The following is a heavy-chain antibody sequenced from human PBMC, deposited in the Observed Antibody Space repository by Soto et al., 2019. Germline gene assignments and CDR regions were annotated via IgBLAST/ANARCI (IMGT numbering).Heavy chain of an antibody. J-gene: IGHJ6*02. CDR2: IYYSGST. D-gene: IGHD2-21*02. Sequence: SETLSLTCTVSGGSISSGGYYWSWIRQPPGKGLEWIGYIYYSGSTNYNPSLKSRVTISVDTSKNQFSLKLSSVTAADTAVYYCARDLWGYCGTDCYPLDVWGQGTTVT. V-gene: IGHV4-61*08. CDR3: ARDLWGYCGTDCYPLDV. CDR1: GGSISSGGYY.